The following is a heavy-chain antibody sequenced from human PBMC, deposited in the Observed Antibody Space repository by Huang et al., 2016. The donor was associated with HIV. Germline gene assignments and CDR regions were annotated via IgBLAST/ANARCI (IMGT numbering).Heavy chain of an antibody. Sequence: EVQLLESGGGLVQPGGSLRLSCAASGLPFNNYAMNWFSQAPGKGLEWVATIIGNGGSTYYADSVKGRFTISRDNSKNTLYLHMNSLRVEDTAVYYCAKGIKSSGSYYFDYWGQGTLVTVSS. D-gene: IGHD3-10*01. J-gene: IGHJ4*02. V-gene: IGHV3-23*01. CDR1: GLPFNNYA. CDR3: AKGIKSSGSYYFDY. CDR2: IIGNGGST.